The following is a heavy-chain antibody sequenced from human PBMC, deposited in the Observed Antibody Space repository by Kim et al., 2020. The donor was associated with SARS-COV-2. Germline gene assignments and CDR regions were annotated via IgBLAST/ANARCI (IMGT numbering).Heavy chain of an antibody. Sequence: GESLKISCKGSGYSFANYWIAWVRQMPGKGLEWMGIIYPGDSDTRYSPSFQGQVTISADKSISTAFLQWSSLKASDTAVYYCASRAYSSTKYGVDVWGQGTRVTVSS. CDR1: GYSFANYW. V-gene: IGHV5-51*01. J-gene: IGHJ6*02. D-gene: IGHD6-19*01. CDR3: ASRAYSSTKYGVDV. CDR2: IYPGDSDT.